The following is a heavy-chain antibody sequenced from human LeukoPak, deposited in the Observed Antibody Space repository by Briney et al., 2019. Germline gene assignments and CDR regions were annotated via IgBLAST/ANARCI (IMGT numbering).Heavy chain of an antibody. V-gene: IGHV1-69*05. CDR2: IIPIFGTA. Sequence: SVKVSCKASGGTFSSYAISWVRQAPGQGLEWMGRIIPIFGTANYAQKFQGRVTITTDESTSTAYMELSSLRSEDTAVYYCASASIAAHPGPLFDYWGQGTLVTVSS. J-gene: IGHJ4*02. CDR3: ASASIAAHPGPLFDY. D-gene: IGHD6-6*01. CDR1: GGTFSSYA.